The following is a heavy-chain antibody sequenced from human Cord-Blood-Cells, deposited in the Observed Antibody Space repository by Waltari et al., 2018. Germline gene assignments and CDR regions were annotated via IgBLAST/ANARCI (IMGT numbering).Heavy chain of an antibody. D-gene: IGHD6-6*01. CDR2: IATSGDT. V-gene: IGHV3-13*01. CDR1: GFTFSSYD. Sequence: EVQLVESGGGLVQPGGSLRLSCAASGFTFSSYDMHWVRQATGKVLEWVSAIATSGDTYNPGSVKGRFTISRENAKNSLYLQMNSLRAGDTAVYYCARVGQLGFDYWGQGTLVTVSS. CDR3: ARVGQLGFDY. J-gene: IGHJ4*02.